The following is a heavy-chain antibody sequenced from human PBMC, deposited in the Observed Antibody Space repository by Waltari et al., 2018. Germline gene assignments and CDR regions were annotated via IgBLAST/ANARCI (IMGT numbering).Heavy chain of an antibody. V-gene: IGHV1-8*01. CDR1: GYSFTSYD. Sequence: VQLVQSGADVKKPGASVTVSCEASGYSFTSYDVNWVRQATGQGLEWMGWINPHSGEVGYTQRFQGRITMTRNTSINTVYMELSSLTADDTATYYCSDSSGPWGQGTLVTVSS. CDR2: INPHSGEV. CDR3: SDSSGP. D-gene: IGHD3-22*01. J-gene: IGHJ5*02.